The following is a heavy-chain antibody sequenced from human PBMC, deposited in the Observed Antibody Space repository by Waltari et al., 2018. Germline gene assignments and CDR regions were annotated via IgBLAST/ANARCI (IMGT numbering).Heavy chain of an antibody. V-gene: IGHV1-2*02. Sequence: QVQLVQSGAEVRKPGASVRVPCKTSGYTFTAYLLHWVRQAPGHGLEWMGGINPNSGGTNYAQKFQGMVTITRDTSISTAYVELSRLTSDDTAVYYCAREREGGYFDYWGQGTLVTVSS. D-gene: IGHD3-16*01. J-gene: IGHJ4*02. CDR3: AREREGGYFDY. CDR1: GYTFTAYL. CDR2: INPNSGGT.